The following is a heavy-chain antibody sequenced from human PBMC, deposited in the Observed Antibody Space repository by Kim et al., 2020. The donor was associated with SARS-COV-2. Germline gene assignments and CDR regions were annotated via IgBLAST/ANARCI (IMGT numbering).Heavy chain of an antibody. CDR3: ARDRFHYGSGSYYELADY. V-gene: IGHV3-33*05. Sequence: GGSLRLSCAASGFTFSSYGMHWVRQAPGKGLEWVAVISYDGSNKYYADSVKGRFTISRDNSKNTLYLQMNSLRAEDTAVYYCARDRFHYGSGSYYELADYWGQGTLVTVSS. D-gene: IGHD3-10*01. CDR1: GFTFSSYG. J-gene: IGHJ4*02. CDR2: ISYDGSNK.